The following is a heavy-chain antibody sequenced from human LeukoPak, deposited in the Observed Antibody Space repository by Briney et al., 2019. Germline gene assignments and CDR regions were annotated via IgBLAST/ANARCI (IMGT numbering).Heavy chain of an antibody. D-gene: IGHD1-14*01. Sequence: PSETLSLTCTVSGGSISSGGYYWSWIRQPPGKGLEWIGEINHSGSTNYNPSLKSRVTISVDTSKNQFSLKLSSVTAADTAVYYCARGNLATGTDYWGQGTLVTVSS. J-gene: IGHJ4*02. CDR1: GGSISSGGYY. CDR2: INHSGST. CDR3: ARGNLATGTDY. V-gene: IGHV4-39*07.